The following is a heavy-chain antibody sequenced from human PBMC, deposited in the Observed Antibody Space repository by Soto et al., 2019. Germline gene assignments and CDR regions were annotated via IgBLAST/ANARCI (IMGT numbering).Heavy chain of an antibody. D-gene: IGHD6-19*01. CDR2: IYHSGST. J-gene: IGHJ6*02. CDR3: ARGVNGGGWYPYYYGMDV. Sequence: SETLSLTCAVSGGSISSSNWWSWVRQPPGKGLEWIGEIYHSGSTNYNPSLKSRVTISVDKSKNQFSLKLSSVTAADTAVYYCARGVNGGGWYPYYYGMDVWGQGTTVTVSS. V-gene: IGHV4-4*02. CDR1: GGSISSSNW.